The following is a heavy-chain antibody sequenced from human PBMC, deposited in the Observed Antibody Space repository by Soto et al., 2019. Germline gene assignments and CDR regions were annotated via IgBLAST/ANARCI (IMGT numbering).Heavy chain of an antibody. Sequence: EVQLAQSGAEVKKPGESLKISCKGSGYSFTTYWIGWVRQMPGKGLEGMVIIYPGDSDTRYSPSFQGQVTISADKSINTTYLQWSSLKASDTAIYYCARQAAAGKYYYAMDVWGQGTTVTVSS. J-gene: IGHJ6*02. D-gene: IGHD6-13*01. V-gene: IGHV5-51*01. CDR2: IYPGDSDT. CDR3: ARQAAAGKYYYAMDV. CDR1: GYSFTTYW.